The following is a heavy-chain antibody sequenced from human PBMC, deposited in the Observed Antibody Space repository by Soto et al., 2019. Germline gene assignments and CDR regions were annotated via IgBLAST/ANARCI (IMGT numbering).Heavy chain of an antibody. CDR2: IYSGGST. CDR1: GFTVSSNY. Sequence: GALRLSCAASGFTVSSNYMSWVRQAPGKGLEWVSVIYSGGSTYYADSVKGRFTISRDNSKNTLYLQMNSLRAEDTAVYYCARDPTIAASGGYYYYYYGMDVWGQGTTVTV. V-gene: IGHV3-66*01. D-gene: IGHD6-13*01. CDR3: ARDPTIAASGGYYYYYYGMDV. J-gene: IGHJ6*02.